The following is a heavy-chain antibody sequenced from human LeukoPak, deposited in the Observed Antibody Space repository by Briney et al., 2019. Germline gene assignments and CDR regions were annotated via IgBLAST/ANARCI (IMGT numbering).Heavy chain of an antibody. CDR1: SNYA. J-gene: IGHJ3*01. CDR3: AKNRDITRGGADAFDV. CDR2: ISGIGDYT. D-gene: IGHD3-10*01. V-gene: IGHV3-23*01. Sequence: GGSLRLSCAAFSNYAMSWARQAPGKALEWVSAISGIGDYTYYADSVKGRFTISRDNSKNTLYLQMNSLRAEDTAVYYCAKNRDITRGGADAFDVWGQGTFVTVSS.